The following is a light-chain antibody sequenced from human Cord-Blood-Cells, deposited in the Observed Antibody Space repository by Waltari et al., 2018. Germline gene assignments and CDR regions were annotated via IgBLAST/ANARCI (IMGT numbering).Light chain of an antibody. J-gene: IGKJ2*01. CDR3: QQYGSSPYT. Sequence: EIVLTQSPGTLSLSPGERATLSCRASQSVSSSYLACYQQKPGQAPRLLIYGASSSATGIPDRXSGSGSGTDFTLTISRXEPEDFAVYYCQQYGSSPYTFGQGTKLEIK. CDR1: QSVSSSY. CDR2: GAS. V-gene: IGKV3-20*01.